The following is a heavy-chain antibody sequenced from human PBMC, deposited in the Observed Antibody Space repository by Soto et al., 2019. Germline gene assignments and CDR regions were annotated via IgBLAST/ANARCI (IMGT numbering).Heavy chain of an antibody. J-gene: IGHJ4*02. V-gene: IGHV3-74*01. D-gene: IGHD6-19*01. CDR3: ATSPPGIAVAAN. CDR1: GFTFSSNW. CDR2: INIDGSAT. Sequence: PGGSLRLSCAASGFTFSSNWMHWVRQAPGKGLVWVSRINIDGSATTYADSVKGRFTVSRDNAKNTLFLQMNSLRAEDTAVYYCATSPPGIAVAANWGQGTLVTVSS.